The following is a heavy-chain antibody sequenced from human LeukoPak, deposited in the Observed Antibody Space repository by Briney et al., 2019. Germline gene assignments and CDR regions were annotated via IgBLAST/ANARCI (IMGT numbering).Heavy chain of an antibody. J-gene: IGHJ5*02. CDR3: ARLGYCDSGNCFSARPFDR. V-gene: IGHV3-30*02. D-gene: IGHD2-15*01. CDR1: GFMFNTYA. CDR2: IQYDGSIQ. Sequence: GGSLRPSCAASGFMFNTYAMHWVRQAPGKGLEWVAFIQYDGSIQYYADSVKGRFTISRDNSKDSLYLEVSSLRPEDTAVYYCARLGYCDSGNCFSARPFDRWGQGTPVTVSS.